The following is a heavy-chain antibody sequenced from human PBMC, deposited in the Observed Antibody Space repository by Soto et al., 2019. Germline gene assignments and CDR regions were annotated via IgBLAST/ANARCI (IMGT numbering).Heavy chain of an antibody. J-gene: IGHJ5*02. D-gene: IGHD6-13*01. CDR2: IYYRGST. Sequence: QVQLQESGPGLVKPSQTLSLTCTVSGGSISSGDYYWSWIRQPPGKGLEWIGYIYYRGSTYYNPSLKSRVTISVDTSKNQFSLKLSSGTAADPAVYYCARERPAGSRLDPWGQGTLVTVSS. CDR1: GGSISSGDYY. V-gene: IGHV4-30-4*01. CDR3: ARERPAGSRLDP.